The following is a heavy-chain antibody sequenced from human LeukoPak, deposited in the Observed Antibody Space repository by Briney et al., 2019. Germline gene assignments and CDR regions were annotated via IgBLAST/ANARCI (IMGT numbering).Heavy chain of an antibody. CDR1: GGSISSGSYY. Sequence: SETLSLTCTVSGGSISSGSYYWSWIRQPAGKGLEWIGRIYTSGSTNYNPSLKSRVTISVDTSKNQFSLKLSSVTAADTAVYYCARGDGSGGLLDYWGQGTLVTVSS. D-gene: IGHD2-15*01. CDR3: ARGDGSGGLLDY. V-gene: IGHV4-61*02. J-gene: IGHJ4*02. CDR2: IYTSGST.